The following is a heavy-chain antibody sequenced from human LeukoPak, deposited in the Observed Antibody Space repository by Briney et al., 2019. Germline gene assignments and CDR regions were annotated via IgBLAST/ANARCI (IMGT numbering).Heavy chain of an antibody. Sequence: SETLSLTCTVSGGSISSYYWSWIRQPPGKGLEWIGYIYYSGSTNYNPSLKSRVTISVDTSKNQFSLKLSSVTAADTAVYYCAREYHYYDTRGYYYFDYWGQGTLVTVSS. CDR2: IYYSGST. CDR3: AREYHYYDTRGYYYFDY. D-gene: IGHD3-22*01. CDR1: GGSISSYY. V-gene: IGHV4-59*01. J-gene: IGHJ4*02.